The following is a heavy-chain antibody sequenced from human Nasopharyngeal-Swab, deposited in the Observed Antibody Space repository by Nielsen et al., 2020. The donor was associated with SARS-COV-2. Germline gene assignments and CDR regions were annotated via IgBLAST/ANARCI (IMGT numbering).Heavy chain of an antibody. J-gene: IGHJ5*02. Sequence: RQAPGQGLEWIGEINHSGSTNYNPSLKSRVTISVDTSKNQFSLKLSSVTAADTAVYYCARGVRYYDFWSGYYTYNWFDPWGQGTLVTVSS. CDR2: INHSGST. V-gene: IGHV4-34*01. D-gene: IGHD3-3*01. CDR3: ARGVRYYDFWSGYYTYNWFDP.